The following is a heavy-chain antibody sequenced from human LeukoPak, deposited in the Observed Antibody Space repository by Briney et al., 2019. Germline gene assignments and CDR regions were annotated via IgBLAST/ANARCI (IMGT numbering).Heavy chain of an antibody. J-gene: IGHJ5*02. D-gene: IGHD1-26*01. CDR1: GFSFSSYS. CDR2: ISSGTGSYI. Sequence: KTGGSLRLSCVASGFSFSSYSMNWVRQAPGKGLEWVSTISSGTGSYIYYADSVRGRFTISRDNAKNSLYLQMNSLRAEDTAVYYCASGIVGARNQPWGQGTLVTVSS. CDR3: ASGIVGARNQP. V-gene: IGHV3-21*04.